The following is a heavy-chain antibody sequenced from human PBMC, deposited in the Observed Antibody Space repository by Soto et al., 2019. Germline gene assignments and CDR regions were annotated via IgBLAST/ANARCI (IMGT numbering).Heavy chain of an antibody. CDR1: GFTSNTYD. CDR3: VRSGTARLLRHSWFDT. J-gene: IGHJ5*02. D-gene: IGHD2-21*01. V-gene: IGHV3-21*01. Sequence: EVQLVESGGGLVKPGGFLRLSCAASGFTSNTYDMNWVRQAPGKGLEWVSSITASSAYIYYADSVRGRITISRDNAKNSLFLQMHSLRAEDTAVYYCVRSGTARLLRHSWFDTWGQGTLVTVSS. CDR2: ITASSAYI.